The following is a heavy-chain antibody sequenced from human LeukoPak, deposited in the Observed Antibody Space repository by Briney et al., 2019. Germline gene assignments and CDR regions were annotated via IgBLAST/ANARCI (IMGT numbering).Heavy chain of an antibody. D-gene: IGHD2-2*01. J-gene: IGHJ6*03. CDR1: GGTFSSYA. CDR2: IIPIFGTA. Sequence: SVKVSCKASGGTFSSYAISWVRQAPGQGLEWMGGIIPIFGTANYAQKFQGRVTITTDESTSTAYMELSSLRSEDTAGYYCARGGCSSTSCRKGGYYYYYYMDVWGKGTTVTVSS. CDR3: ARGGCSSTSCRKGGYYYYYYMDV. V-gene: IGHV1-69*05.